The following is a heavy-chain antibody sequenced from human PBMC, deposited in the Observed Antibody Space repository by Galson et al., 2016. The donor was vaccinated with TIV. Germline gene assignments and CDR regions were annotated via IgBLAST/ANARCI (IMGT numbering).Heavy chain of an antibody. V-gene: IGHV1-69*13. CDR3: ARVRGEFYDSSGYYDS. J-gene: IGHJ4*02. CDR2: ITPIFGTT. D-gene: IGHD3-22*01. Sequence: SVKVSCKASGVIFRNFAITWVRQAPGQGLEWMGRITPIFGTTKYAQTFQGRVTLTADDSTSTAYMELSFLRSEDTAIYYCARVRGEFYDSSGYYDSWGQGTLVSVSS. CDR1: GVIFRNFA.